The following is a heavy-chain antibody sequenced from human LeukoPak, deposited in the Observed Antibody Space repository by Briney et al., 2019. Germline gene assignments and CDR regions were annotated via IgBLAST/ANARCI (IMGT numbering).Heavy chain of an antibody. D-gene: IGHD5-12*01. CDR2: IVVGSGNT. V-gene: IGHV1-58*02. CDR1: GFTFASSA. CDR3: AAVGHSGYDSHYYYYMDV. J-gene: IGHJ6*03. Sequence: SVKVSCKASGFTFASSAMQWVRQARGQRLEWIGWIVVGSGNTNYAQKFQERVTITRDMSTSTAYMELSSLRSEDTAVYYCAAVGHSGYDSHYYYYMDVWGKGTTVTVSS.